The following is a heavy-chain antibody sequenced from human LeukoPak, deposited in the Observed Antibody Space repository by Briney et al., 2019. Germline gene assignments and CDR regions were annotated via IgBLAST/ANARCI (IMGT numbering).Heavy chain of an antibody. Sequence: QPGGSLRLSCAVSGFTFSSYWMNWVRQAPGKGLEWVANIKQDGSEKNYVDSVKGRFTISRDNAKSSLFLQMNDLRAKDTAVYYCAKGGRGNGEVYWGQGTLVTVSS. D-gene: IGHD2-8*01. CDR2: IKQDGSEK. CDR3: AKGGRGNGEVY. CDR1: GFTFSSYW. V-gene: IGHV3-7*01. J-gene: IGHJ4*02.